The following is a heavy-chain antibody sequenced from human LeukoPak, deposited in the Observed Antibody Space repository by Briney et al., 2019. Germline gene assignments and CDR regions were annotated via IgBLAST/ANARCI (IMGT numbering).Heavy chain of an antibody. D-gene: IGHD3-9*01. J-gene: IGHJ4*02. Sequence: SGPTLVNPPQTLTLTCTFSGFSFSTSGVGVGWIRQPPGKALEWLAVIYWDEDKRYRPSLKSRLTITKDTSKNQVVLTMTNMDPVDTATYYCARSPYYDILTGSRGTFDYWGRGILVTVSS. CDR2: IYWDEDK. CDR1: GFSFSTSGVG. CDR3: ARSPYYDILTGSRGTFDY. V-gene: IGHV2-5*02.